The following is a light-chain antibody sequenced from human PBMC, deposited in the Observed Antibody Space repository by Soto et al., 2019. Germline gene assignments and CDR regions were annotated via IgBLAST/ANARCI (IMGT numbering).Light chain of an antibody. J-gene: IGKJ1*01. CDR3: QQYNSFWT. V-gene: IGKV1-5*01. Sequence: DIQMTQSPSTLSASVGDRVTITCRASQSISSWLAWYQQKPGKAPKLLIYDASYLERGVPSRFSGSGSGTEFSLTISSLQPDHLATYYCQQYNSFWTCGQGTKVEI. CDR2: DAS. CDR1: QSISSW.